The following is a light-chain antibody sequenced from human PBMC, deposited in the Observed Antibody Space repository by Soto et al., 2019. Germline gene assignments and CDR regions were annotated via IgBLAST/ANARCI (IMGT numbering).Light chain of an antibody. Sequence: NVLTQSPGTLSLSPGETATLSCRASQIIKTFYFGWYQQKPGQSPRLLIYGVYSRATGTPDRFSGSGSGTDFTLTISRLEPEDSAVYYCQFYGSSLITFGQGTLLENK. CDR2: GVY. CDR3: QFYGSSLIT. J-gene: IGKJ5*01. V-gene: IGKV3-20*01. CDR1: QIIKTFY.